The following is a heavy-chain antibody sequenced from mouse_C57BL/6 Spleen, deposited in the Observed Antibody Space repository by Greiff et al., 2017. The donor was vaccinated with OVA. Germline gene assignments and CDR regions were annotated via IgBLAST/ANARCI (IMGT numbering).Heavy chain of an antibody. CDR1: GYTFTDYE. Sequence: VQLQQPGAELVRPGASVTLSCKASGYTFTDYEMHWVKQTPVHGLEWIGNINPSNGGTNYNEKFKSKATLTVDKSSSTAYMQLSSLTSEDSAVYYCARGGYGNSPFDYWGKGTTLTVSS. J-gene: IGHJ2*01. CDR3: ARGGYGNSPFDY. CDR2: INPSNGGT. V-gene: IGHV1-15*01. D-gene: IGHD2-10*02.